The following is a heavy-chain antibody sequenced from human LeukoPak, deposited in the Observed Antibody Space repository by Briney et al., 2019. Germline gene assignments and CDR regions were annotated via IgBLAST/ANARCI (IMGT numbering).Heavy chain of an antibody. J-gene: IGHJ5*02. CDR3: ARDPTVITSSRITVFGVVKSPHNWFDP. D-gene: IGHD3-3*01. V-gene: IGHV1-46*01. CDR1: GYTLTSYS. CDR2: INPSDGGT. Sequence: GASVKVSCKASGYTLTSYSIHWVRQAPGQGLEWMGVINPSDGGTTYAQKFQGRVTMTGDTSTRAVYMEMSSLRSEDTAVYYCARDPTVITSSRITVFGVVKSPHNWFDPWGQGTLVTVSS.